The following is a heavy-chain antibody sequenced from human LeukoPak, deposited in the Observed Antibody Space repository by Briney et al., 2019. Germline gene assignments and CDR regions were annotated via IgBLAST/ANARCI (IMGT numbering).Heavy chain of an antibody. Sequence: PGRSLRLSCAASGFTFSSYAMRWVRQAPGKGLEWVAVVWYDGSKTYSADSVKGRITISRDDSKNTLYLQMNSLRAEDTAVYYCARDIAPPGVYYYYGMDVWGQGTTVTVSS. CDR1: GFTFSSYA. D-gene: IGHD6-13*01. CDR2: VWYDGSKT. V-gene: IGHV3-33*01. CDR3: ARDIAPPGVYYYYGMDV. J-gene: IGHJ6*02.